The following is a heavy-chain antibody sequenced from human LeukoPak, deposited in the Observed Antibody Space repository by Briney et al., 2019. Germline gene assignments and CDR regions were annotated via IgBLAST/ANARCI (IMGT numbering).Heavy chain of an antibody. D-gene: IGHD3-16*01. V-gene: IGHV3-30*02. CDR1: GFTFSDFG. J-gene: IGHJ4*02. Sequence: GGSLRLSCAASGFTFSDFGMHWARQAPGKGLEWVAFIRYDGSNQYYADSVKGRFTISRDNSKNTLYLQMSLTTEDTAVYYCAREVGRFAYWGQGTLVTVSS. CDR2: IRYDGSNQ. CDR3: AREVGRFAY.